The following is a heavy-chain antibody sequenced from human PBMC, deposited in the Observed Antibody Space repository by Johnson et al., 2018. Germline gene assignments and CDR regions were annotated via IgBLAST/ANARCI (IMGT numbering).Heavy chain of an antibody. J-gene: IGHJ3*02. D-gene: IGHD3-22*01. V-gene: IGHV3-30*03. CDR1: GFTFSSYG. CDR3: AGALDYYDSSGYYLTSAGFDS. CDR2: ISYDGSNK. Sequence: QVQLVESGGGVVQPGRSLRLSCAASGFTFSSYGMHWVRQAPGKGLEWVAVISYDGSNKYYADSVKGRFTISRDNSKNTLYLQMNSLRAEDTAVYYCAGALDYYDSSGYYLTSAGFDSWGQGTMVTVSS.